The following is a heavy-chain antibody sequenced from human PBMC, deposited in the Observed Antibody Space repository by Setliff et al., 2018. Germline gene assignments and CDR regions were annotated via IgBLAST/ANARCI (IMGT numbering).Heavy chain of an antibody. CDR2: VYYSGTA. CDR3: ARGGTYRYFDY. J-gene: IGHJ4*02. CDR1: GDSISGTYY. V-gene: IGHV4-59*01. Sequence: PSETLSLTCNVSGDSISGTYYWSWIRQPPGEGLEFIGYVYYSGTANYDPSLKSRVTMSVDTSKNQFSLKLRSVIAADTAVYYCARGGTYRYFDYWGQGTLVTVSS.